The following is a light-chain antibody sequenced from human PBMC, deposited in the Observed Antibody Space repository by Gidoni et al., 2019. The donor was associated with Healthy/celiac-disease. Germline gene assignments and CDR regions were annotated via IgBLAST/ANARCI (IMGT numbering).Light chain of an antibody. CDR1: SRAVGGYNY. V-gene: IGLV2-14*03. Sequence: HSALPQPASVSRSPGQSITTSCPVTSRAVGGYNYVSWYHQHPGKAPKLIIYDVSNRPSGVSNRCSGSKSGNTASRTISGLQAEDEADYDCSSYTSSSTLVFGGGTKLTVL. CDR3: SSYTSSSTLV. J-gene: IGLJ3*02. CDR2: DVS.